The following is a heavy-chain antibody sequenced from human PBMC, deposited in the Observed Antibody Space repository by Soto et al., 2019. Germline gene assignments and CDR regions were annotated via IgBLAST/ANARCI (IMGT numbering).Heavy chain of an antibody. CDR1: GFTFSSYA. CDR2: ISGSGGST. D-gene: IGHD2-2*01. CDR3: AKGGKTPKMRCSSTSCYSFDY. V-gene: IGHV3-23*01. J-gene: IGHJ4*02. Sequence: GGSLRLSCAASGFTFSSYAMSWVRQAPGKGLEWVSAISGSGGSTYYADSVKGRFTISRDNSKNTLYLQMNSLRAEDTAVYYCAKGGKTPKMRCSSTSCYSFDYWGQGTLVTVSS.